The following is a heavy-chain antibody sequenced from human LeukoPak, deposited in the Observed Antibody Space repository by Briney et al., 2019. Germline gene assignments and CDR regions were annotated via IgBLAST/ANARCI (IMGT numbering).Heavy chain of an antibody. V-gene: IGHV3-23*01. CDR3: AKGPLVRGVKPSYFDY. J-gene: IGHJ4*02. CDR2: TSDSGGST. Sequence: GGSLRLSCVASGITFSSYAMSWVRQAPGKGLERVSGTSDSGGSTYYADSVKGRFTISRDNSKNTLYLQMNSLRAEDTAIYYCAKGPLVRGVKPSYFDYWGQGTLVTVSS. D-gene: IGHD3-10*01. CDR1: GITFSSYA.